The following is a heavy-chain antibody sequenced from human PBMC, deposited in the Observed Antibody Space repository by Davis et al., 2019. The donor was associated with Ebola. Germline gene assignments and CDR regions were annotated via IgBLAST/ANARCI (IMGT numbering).Heavy chain of an antibody. CDR2: IYHSGFT. V-gene: IGHV4-59*08. D-gene: IGHD6-19*01. CDR3: ARHAARRDSSGWDYYFDY. Sequence: SETLSLTCTVSGASISTYYWTWIRQPPGKGLEWIGYIYHSGFTNYNPSLKSRVTISLDTSKNQFSLKLSSVTAADTAVYYCARHAARRDSSGWDYYFDYWGQGSLVTVSS. CDR1: GASISTYY. J-gene: IGHJ4*02.